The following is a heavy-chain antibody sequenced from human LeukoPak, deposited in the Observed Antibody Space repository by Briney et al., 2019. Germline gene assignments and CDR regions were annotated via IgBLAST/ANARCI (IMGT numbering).Heavy chain of an antibody. Sequence: SETLSLTCTVSGDSISNYCWSWIRQPPGQGLEWIGYIYYSGSTNYNPSLKSRVTISIDTSRKQLSLKLISVTAADTAVYYCAKIRDGDFDYWGQGTLVTVSS. CDR1: GDSISNYC. D-gene: IGHD5-24*01. J-gene: IGHJ4*02. CDR3: AKIRDGDFDY. CDR2: IYYSGST. V-gene: IGHV4-59*01.